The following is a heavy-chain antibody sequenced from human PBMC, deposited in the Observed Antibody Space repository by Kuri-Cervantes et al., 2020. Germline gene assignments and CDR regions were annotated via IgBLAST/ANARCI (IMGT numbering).Heavy chain of an antibody. V-gene: IGHV3-74*01. J-gene: IGHJ2*01. CDR3: ARDPEALTGYPREYFDL. CDR1: SSYW. D-gene: IGHD3-9*01. Sequence: GESLKISCAAFSSYWMHWVRQAPGKGLVWVSRINSDGSSTSYADSVKGRFTISRDNAKNTLYLQMNSLRAEDTAVYYCARDPEALTGYPREYFDLWGRGTLVTVSS. CDR2: INSDGSST.